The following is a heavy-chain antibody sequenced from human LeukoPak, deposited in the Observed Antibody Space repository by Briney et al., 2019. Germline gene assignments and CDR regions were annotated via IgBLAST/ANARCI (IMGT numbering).Heavy chain of an antibody. V-gene: IGHV1-69*01. D-gene: IGHD1-1*01. CDR1: GGTFSSYA. CDR2: IIPIFGTA. J-gene: IGHJ4*02. CDR3: ARLASGNNWNDQMTFDY. Sequence: SVKVSCKASGGTFSSYAISWVRQAPGQGLEWMGGIIPIFGTANYAQKFQGRVTITADESTSTAHMELSSLRSEDTAVYYCARLASGNNWNDQMTFDYWGQGTLVTVSS.